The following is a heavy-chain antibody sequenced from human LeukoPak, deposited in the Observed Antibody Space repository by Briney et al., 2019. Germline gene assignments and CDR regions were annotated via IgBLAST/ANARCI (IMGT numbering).Heavy chain of an antibody. Sequence: SETLSLTCTVSGGSFRTYYWSWIRQPPGKGLEWIGYIYYSGSTSYNPSLKSPVTMSVDTSKNQFSLKLSSVTAADTAVYYCARDKGYDFWSGYQYYMDVWGKGTTVTVSS. CDR1: GGSFRTYY. J-gene: IGHJ6*03. CDR2: IYYSGST. CDR3: ARDKGYDFWSGYQYYMDV. D-gene: IGHD3-3*01. V-gene: IGHV4-59*01.